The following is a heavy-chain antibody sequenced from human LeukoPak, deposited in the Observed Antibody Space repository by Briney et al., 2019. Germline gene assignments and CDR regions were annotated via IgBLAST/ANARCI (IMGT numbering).Heavy chain of an antibody. Sequence: SVTVSCKTSGGTFGSYVISWVRQAPGQGLDWMGGILPIFGTADYAQKFQGRVTITADESTNTAYMELKSLTSEDTAVYYCARDRGGLDPWGQGTLVTVSS. CDR2: ILPIFGTA. J-gene: IGHJ5*02. D-gene: IGHD4-23*01. CDR3: ARDRGGLDP. V-gene: IGHV1-69*01. CDR1: GGTFGSYV.